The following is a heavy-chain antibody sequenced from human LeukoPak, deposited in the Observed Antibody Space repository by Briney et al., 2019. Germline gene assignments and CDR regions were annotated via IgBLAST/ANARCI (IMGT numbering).Heavy chain of an antibody. CDR1: GYTFTSYG. D-gene: IGHD6-19*01. CDR2: ISAYNGNT. Sequence: ASVKVSCEASGYTFTSYGISWVRQAPGQGLEWMGWISAYNGNTNYAQKLQGRVTMTTDTSTSTAYMELRSLRSDDTAVYYCATGSPYSSGWESDYWGQGTLVTVSS. CDR3: ATGSPYSSGWESDY. V-gene: IGHV1-18*01. J-gene: IGHJ4*02.